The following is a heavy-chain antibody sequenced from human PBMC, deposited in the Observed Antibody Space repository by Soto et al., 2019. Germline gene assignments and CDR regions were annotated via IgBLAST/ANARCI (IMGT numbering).Heavy chain of an antibody. J-gene: IGHJ4*02. CDR2: ITGSAGST. CDR3: AKDRNGWGSVDVGY. CDR1: GFTFSSYA. D-gene: IGHD3-16*01. V-gene: IGHV3-23*01. Sequence: EVQLLESGGGLVQPGGSLRLSCAASGFTFSSYAMSWVRQAPGKGLEWVSSITGSAGSTYYADSVKGRFTISRDNSKNTLYLQMNSLRAEDTSVYYCAKDRNGWGSVDVGYWGQGTEVTVAS.